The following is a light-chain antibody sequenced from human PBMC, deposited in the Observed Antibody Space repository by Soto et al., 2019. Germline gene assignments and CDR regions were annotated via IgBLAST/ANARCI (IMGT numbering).Light chain of an antibody. CDR2: ENN. Sequence: QSVLTQPPSVSEAPGQRVTIACTGSSSNIGAGYEAHWYQQVPGTAPKLLIYENNNRPSGVPDRFSGSKSGTSASLAITGLQPEDEADYYCQSYDSSLSGYVFGTGTKLTVL. V-gene: IGLV1-40*01. CDR1: SSNIGAGYE. J-gene: IGLJ1*01. CDR3: QSYDSSLSGYV.